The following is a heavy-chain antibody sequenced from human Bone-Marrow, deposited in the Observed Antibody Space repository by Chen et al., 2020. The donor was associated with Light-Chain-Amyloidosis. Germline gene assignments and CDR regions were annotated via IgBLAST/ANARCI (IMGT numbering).Heavy chain of an antibody. J-gene: IGHJ3*02. CDR3: AKDISYDDILPGYPADAFDI. CDR2: ISGSGGSR. CDR1: GFAFSSYA. V-gene: IGHV3-23*04. D-gene: IGHD3-9*01. Sequence: EVQLVESGGGLLQRGGSLRLSCAASGFAFSSYAMSWVRQAQGKGLEWVSTISGSGGSRYYGDSVKVRLTISRDNSKNALFLQMNSLRAEDTAVYYCAKDISYDDILPGYPADAFDIWGQGTMVTVSS.